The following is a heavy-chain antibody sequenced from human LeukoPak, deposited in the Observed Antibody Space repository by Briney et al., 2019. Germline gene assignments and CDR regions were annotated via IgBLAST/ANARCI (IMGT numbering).Heavy chain of an antibody. CDR2: IYYSGST. CDR3: ARHAPSYFDY. CDR1: GGSISSSSYY. Sequence: SETLSLTCTVSGGSISSSSYYWGWIRLPPGKGLEWIGSIYYSGSTYYNPSLKSRVTISVDTSKNQFSLKLSSVTAADTAVYYCARHAPSYFDYWGQGTLVTVSS. V-gene: IGHV4-39*01. J-gene: IGHJ4*02.